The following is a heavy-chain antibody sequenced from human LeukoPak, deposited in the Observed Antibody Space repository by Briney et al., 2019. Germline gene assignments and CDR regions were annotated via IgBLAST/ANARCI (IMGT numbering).Heavy chain of an antibody. J-gene: IGHJ4*02. Sequence: ASVKVSCKASGYTFTNYYIHWVRQAPGQGLEWMGMINPSGGRTTYAKKFQGRVTMTRDTSTNTVYTELSSLRSDDTAVYYCARGRGYSSREYYFDYWGQGTLVTVSS. CDR2: INPSGGRT. D-gene: IGHD5-18*01. V-gene: IGHV1-46*01. CDR1: GYTFTNYY. CDR3: ARGRGYSSREYYFDY.